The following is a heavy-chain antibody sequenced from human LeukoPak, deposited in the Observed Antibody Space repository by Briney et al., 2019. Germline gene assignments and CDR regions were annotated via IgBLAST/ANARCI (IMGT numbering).Heavy chain of an antibody. Sequence: PGGSLRLSCAASGFIFSNYWMSWIRQPPGKGLEWVANIEQNGRDKQYVDSLKGRFTISRDNAKNSLFLQVNSLRADDTAVYYCARDRDDGGFEYWGQGTLVTVFS. CDR2: IEQNGRDK. J-gene: IGHJ4*02. CDR1: GFIFSNYW. D-gene: IGHD4-23*01. CDR3: ARDRDDGGFEY. V-gene: IGHV3-7*01.